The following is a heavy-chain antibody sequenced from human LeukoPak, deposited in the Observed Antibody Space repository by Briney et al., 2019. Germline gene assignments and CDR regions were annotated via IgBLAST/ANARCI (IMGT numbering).Heavy chain of an antibody. CDR2: IYPGDSDT. CDR3: ASSTGQRDGYILYFYY. D-gene: IGHD5-24*01. CDR1: GYSFTSYW. Sequence: GESLKISCKGSGYSFTSYWIGWVRQMPGKGLEWMGIIYPGDSDTRYSPSFQGQVTISADKSISTAYLQWSSLKAATTTMYYSASSTGQRDGYILYFYYWGGGTLVIASS. J-gene: IGHJ4*02. V-gene: IGHV5-51*01.